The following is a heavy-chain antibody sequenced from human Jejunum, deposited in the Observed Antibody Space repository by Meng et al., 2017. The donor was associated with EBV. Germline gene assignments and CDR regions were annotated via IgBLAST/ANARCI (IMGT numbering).Heavy chain of an antibody. CDR3: ARLGGYASGTYYPIDP. J-gene: IGHJ5*02. D-gene: IGHD3-10*01. CDR2: INHGGGA. Sequence: QVQLQQWGAGLLKPSETLSLTCAGYGGSFSDYYWTWIRQPPGKGLEWIGEINHGGGAIYNPSLKSRVTISVDTSKNQFSLKLSSVTAADTAVYYCARLGGYASGTYYPIDPWGQGTLVTVSS. V-gene: IGHV4-34*01. CDR1: GGSFSDYY.